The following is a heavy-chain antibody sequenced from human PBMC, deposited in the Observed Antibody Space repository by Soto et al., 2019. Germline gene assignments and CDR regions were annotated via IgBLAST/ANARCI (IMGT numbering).Heavy chain of an antibody. Sequence: PSETLSLTCTVSGGSISDHYYMWIRQSPGKGLEYIGYIYNGGRTDYNPSLKSRVIISIDTSKNQFSLKLTSATAADTAVYYCSRDVDFGEEDVWGQGTTVTVSS. CDR1: GGSISDHY. CDR2: IYNGGRT. J-gene: IGHJ6*02. D-gene: IGHD4-17*01. CDR3: SRDVDFGEEDV. V-gene: IGHV4-59*11.